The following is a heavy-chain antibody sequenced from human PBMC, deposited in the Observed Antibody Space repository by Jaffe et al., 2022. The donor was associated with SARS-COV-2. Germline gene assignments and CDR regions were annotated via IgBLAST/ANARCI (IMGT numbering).Heavy chain of an antibody. CDR2: INPNSGGT. CDR1: GYTFTGYY. V-gene: IGHV1-2*02. J-gene: IGHJ6*02. CDR3: ARGPRDYYGSGSYHGRYGMDV. Sequence: QVQLVQSGAEVKKPGASVKVSCKASGYTFTGYYMHWVRQAPGQGLEWMGWINPNSGGTNYAQKFQGRVTMTRDTSISTAYMELSRLRSDDTAVYYCARGPRDYYGSGSYHGRYGMDVWGQGTTVTVSS. D-gene: IGHD3-10*01.